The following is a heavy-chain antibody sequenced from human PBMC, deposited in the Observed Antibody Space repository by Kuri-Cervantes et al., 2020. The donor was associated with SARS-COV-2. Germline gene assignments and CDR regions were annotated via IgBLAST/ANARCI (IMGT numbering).Heavy chain of an antibody. Sequence: GESLKISCAASGFTFIDHYMNWVRQAPGKGLEWVSYISSKSTETNYADSVKGRFTISRDNAKNTLYLQMNSLRAEDTAVYYCARAPDYGDYYYYGMDVWGQGTTVTVSS. D-gene: IGHD4-17*01. CDR2: ISSKSTET. V-gene: IGHV3-11*06. CDR3: ARAPDYGDYYYYGMDV. CDR1: GFTFIDHY. J-gene: IGHJ6*02.